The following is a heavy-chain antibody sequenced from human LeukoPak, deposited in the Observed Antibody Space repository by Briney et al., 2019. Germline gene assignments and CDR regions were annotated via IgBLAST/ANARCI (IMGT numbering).Heavy chain of an antibody. V-gene: IGHV1-2*02. J-gene: IGHJ3*02. CDR2: INPNSGGT. Sequence: ASVKVSCKASGYTFTGYYMRWVRQAPGQGLEWMGWINPNSGGTNYAQKFQGRVTMTRDTSISTAYVELSRLRSDDTAVYYCARLTVVPAAIQRAFDIWGQGTMVTVSS. CDR1: GYTFTGYY. CDR3: ARLTVVPAAIQRAFDI. D-gene: IGHD2-2*02.